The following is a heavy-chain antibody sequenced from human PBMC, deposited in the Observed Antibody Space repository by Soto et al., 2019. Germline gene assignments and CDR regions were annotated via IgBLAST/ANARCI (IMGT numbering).Heavy chain of an antibody. CDR2: ISGSGGST. J-gene: IGHJ4*02. V-gene: IGHV3-23*01. Sequence: EVQLLESGGGLVQPGGSRRLSCAASGFTFSSYAMSWVRQAPGKGLEWVSAISGSGGSTYYADSVKGRFTISRDNSKNTLYLQMNSLRAEDTAVYYCAKSQRLDYDYIWGSYLRYWGQGTLVTVSS. D-gene: IGHD3-16*01. CDR1: GFTFSSYA. CDR3: AKSQRLDYDYIWGSYLRY.